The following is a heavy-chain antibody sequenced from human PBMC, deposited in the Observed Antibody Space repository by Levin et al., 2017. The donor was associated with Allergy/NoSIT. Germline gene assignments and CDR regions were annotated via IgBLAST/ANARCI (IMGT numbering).Heavy chain of an antibody. J-gene: IGHJ4*02. CDR2: INHSGST. D-gene: IGHD2-21*01. CDR3: ARGGRNRVFLY. Sequence: SQTLSLTCAVYGGSFSGYYWSWIRQPPGKGLEWIGEINHSGSTNYNPSLKSRVTISVDTSKNQFSLKLSSVTAADTAVYYCARGGRNRVFLYWGQGTLVTVSS. CDR1: GGSFSGYY. V-gene: IGHV4-34*01.